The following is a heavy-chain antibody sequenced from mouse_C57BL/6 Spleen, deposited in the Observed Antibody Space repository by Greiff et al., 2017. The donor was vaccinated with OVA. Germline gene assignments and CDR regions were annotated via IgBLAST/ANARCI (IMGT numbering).Heavy chain of an antibody. Sequence: QVQLQQPGAELVRPGSSVTLSCKASGYTFTSYWMHWVKQRPIQGLEWIGNIDPSDSETHYNQKFTDKATLTVDKSSSTAYMQLSSLTSEDSAVYYCARLGSSYDYYAMDYWGQGTSVTVSS. CDR2: IDPSDSET. CDR1: GYTFTSYW. CDR3: ARLGSSYDYYAMDY. D-gene: IGHD1-1*01. V-gene: IGHV1-52*01. J-gene: IGHJ4*01.